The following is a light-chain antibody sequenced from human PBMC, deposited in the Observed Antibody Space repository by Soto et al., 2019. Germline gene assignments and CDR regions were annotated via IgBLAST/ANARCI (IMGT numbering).Light chain of an antibody. J-gene: IGLJ1*01. CDR1: NTDLGVYGY. Sequence: SVLAQPASVSGSFGQSITISCSGPNTDLGVYGYVSWYQHHPGKAPKLLIYDVNNRPSGISDRFSGSKSGDTASLTISGLQAEDEADYFCFSKISGFVYGFGTGTKVTV. CDR2: DVN. V-gene: IGLV2-14*01. CDR3: FSKISGFVYG.